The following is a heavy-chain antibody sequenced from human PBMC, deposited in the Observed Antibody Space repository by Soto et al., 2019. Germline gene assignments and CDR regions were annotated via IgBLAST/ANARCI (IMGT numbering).Heavy chain of an antibody. CDR1: GFTFSSYW. CDR2: IKQDGSEK. J-gene: IGHJ6*02. CDR3: ARDQNYGDAYYYYGMDV. V-gene: IGHV3-7*03. Sequence: EVQLVESGGGLVQPGGSLRLSCAASGFTFSSYWMSWVRQAPGKGLEWVANIKQDGSEKYYVDSVKGRFTISRDNAKNSLDLQMNSLRAEDTDVYYCARDQNYGDAYYYYGMDVWGQGTTVTVSS. D-gene: IGHD4-17*01.